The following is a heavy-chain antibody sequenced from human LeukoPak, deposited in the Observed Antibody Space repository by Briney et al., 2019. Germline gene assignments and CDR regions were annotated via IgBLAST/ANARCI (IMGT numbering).Heavy chain of an antibody. J-gene: IGHJ5*02. CDR2: INHSGST. CDR1: GGSFSGYY. Sequence: PSETLSLTCAVYGGSFSGYYWSWIRQPPGKGLEWIGEINHSGSTNYNPSLKSRVTISVDTSKNQFSLKLSSVTAADTAVYCCARSHGGEGWFDPWGQGTLVTVSS. CDR3: ARSHGGEGWFDP. D-gene: IGHD3-16*01. V-gene: IGHV4-34*01.